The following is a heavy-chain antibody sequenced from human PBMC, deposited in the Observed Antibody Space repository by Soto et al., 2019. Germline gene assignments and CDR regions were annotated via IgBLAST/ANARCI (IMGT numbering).Heavy chain of an antibody. CDR1: GGSISSYY. Sequence: PSETLSLTCTVSGGSISSYYWSWIRQPPGKGLEWIGYIYYSGSTNYNPSLKSRVTISVDTSKNQFSLKLSSVTAADTAVYYCARCGPVVPAAMPYYFDYWGQGTLVTVSS. V-gene: IGHV4-59*01. CDR3: ARCGPVVPAAMPYYFDY. J-gene: IGHJ4*02. D-gene: IGHD2-2*01. CDR2: IYYSGST.